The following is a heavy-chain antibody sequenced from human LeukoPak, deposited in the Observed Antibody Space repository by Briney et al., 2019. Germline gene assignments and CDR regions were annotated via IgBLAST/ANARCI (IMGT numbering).Heavy chain of an antibody. CDR1: GFTFSSYA. CDR3: AKDRCSNGIGCYYYYMEV. Sequence: GGSLRLSCAASGFTFSSYAMSWVRQAPGKGLEWVSDINGSGGSTYYAHSVKGRFRISRDNSNNILYLQMNSLRTEDTAVYYCAKDRCSNGIGCYYYYMEVWGKGTTVTISS. V-gene: IGHV3-23*01. D-gene: IGHD2-8*01. J-gene: IGHJ6*03. CDR2: INGSGGST.